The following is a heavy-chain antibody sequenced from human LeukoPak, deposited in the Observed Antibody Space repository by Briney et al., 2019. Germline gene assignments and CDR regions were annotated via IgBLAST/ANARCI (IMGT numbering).Heavy chain of an antibody. CDR2: ISSSGSTI. V-gene: IGHV3-48*03. J-gene: IGHJ4*02. CDR1: GFTFSSYE. D-gene: IGHD3-10*01. CDR3: ARDESIRWFGRRFDY. Sequence: GGSLRLSCAASGFTFSSYEMNWVRQAPGKGLEWVSYISSSGSTIYYADSVKGRFTISRDNAKNSLYLQMNSLRAEDTAVYYCARDESIRWFGRRFDYWGQGTLVTGSS.